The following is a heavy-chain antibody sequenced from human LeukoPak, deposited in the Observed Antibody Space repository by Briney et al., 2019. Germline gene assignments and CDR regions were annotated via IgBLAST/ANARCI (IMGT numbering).Heavy chain of an antibody. J-gene: IGHJ4*02. CDR1: GYTFTGNF. CDR3: ARDAVPGRAEYYFDY. Sequence: ASVMVSCKASGYTFTGNFMHWVRQAPGQGPEWMGRVNPNSGGTHCAQKFQDRVTMTRDTSISTVYMELSSLRSDDTAVYYCARDAVPGRAEYYFDYWGPGTLVTVSS. D-gene: IGHD6-19*01. V-gene: IGHV1-2*06. CDR2: VNPNSGGT.